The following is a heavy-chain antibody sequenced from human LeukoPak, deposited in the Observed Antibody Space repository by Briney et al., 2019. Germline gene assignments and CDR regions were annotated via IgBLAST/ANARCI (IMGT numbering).Heavy chain of an antibody. CDR3: AKSAGTCGSGCYSDY. D-gene: IGHD2-21*02. CDR1: GFNCSNYG. CDR2: ISHDGSSK. Sequence: PGGSLRLSCTASGFNCSNYGMHWVRQAPGKGLEWVAVISHDGSSKYYIDSVKGRFTISRDSSKSTMYLQMSSLRGEDTAVYYCAKSAGTCGSGCYSDYWGQGTLVTVSS. J-gene: IGHJ4*02. V-gene: IGHV3-30*18.